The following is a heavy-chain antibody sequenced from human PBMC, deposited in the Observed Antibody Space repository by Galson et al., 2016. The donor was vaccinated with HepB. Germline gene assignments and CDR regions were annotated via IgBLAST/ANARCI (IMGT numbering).Heavy chain of an antibody. D-gene: IGHD3-10*01. J-gene: IGHJ6*02. CDR3: ARGGGKPGISYGLDV. CDR2: INSDGGSK. CDR1: GFNFNMYW. V-gene: IGHV3-74*01. Sequence: SLRLSCAASGFNFNMYWMSWVRQAPGKGLEWVSRINSDGGSKDYADSVTGRFTISRDNAKNTLYLQMNSLRDEDTAVYFCARGGGKPGISYGLDVWGQGTTVTVSS.